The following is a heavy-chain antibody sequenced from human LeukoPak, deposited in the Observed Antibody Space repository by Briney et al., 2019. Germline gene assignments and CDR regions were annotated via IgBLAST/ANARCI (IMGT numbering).Heavy chain of an antibody. J-gene: IGHJ3*02. D-gene: IGHD1-26*01. V-gene: IGHV4-59*08. CDR2: IYHSGRT. CDR3: VRHGKIDDVFDI. Sequence: SETLSLTCTVSGGSIDDYYWSWVRQSPGKGLEWIGYIYHSGRTNYNPSLKSRVTISIDASKTHFSLNLNSVTAADTAIYYCVRHGKIDDVFDIWGQGTMVTVSS. CDR1: GGSIDDYY.